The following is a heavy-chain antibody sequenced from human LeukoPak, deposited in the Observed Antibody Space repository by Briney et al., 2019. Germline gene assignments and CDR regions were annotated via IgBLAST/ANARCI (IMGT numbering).Heavy chain of an antibody. CDR2: IHPTVGDT. J-gene: IGHJ3*02. CDR1: GGTFSSYA. D-gene: IGHD6-25*01. Sequence: ASVKVSCKASGGTFSSYAISWVRQAPGQGLEWMGIIHPTVGDTTYAQKFQGRVTMTRDMSTGTVYMDLSSLRSEDAAVYYCARYGFSSVWQGGWHAFDIWGQGTTVTGSS. CDR3: ARYGFSSVWQGGWHAFDI. V-gene: IGHV1-46*01.